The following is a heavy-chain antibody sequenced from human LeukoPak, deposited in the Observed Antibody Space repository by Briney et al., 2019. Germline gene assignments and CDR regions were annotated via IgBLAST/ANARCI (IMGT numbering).Heavy chain of an antibody. V-gene: IGHV1-8*03. CDR2: MNPNSGNT. D-gene: IGHD2-15*01. CDR1: GYTFTSYD. CDR3: AGLYCSGGSCYYYYGMDV. Sequence: ASVKVSCKASGYTFTSYDINWVRQATGQGLEWMGWMNPNSGNTGYAQKFQGRVTITRNTSISTAYMELSSLRSEDTAVYYCAGLYCSGGSCYYYYGMDVWGQGTTVTVSS. J-gene: IGHJ6*02.